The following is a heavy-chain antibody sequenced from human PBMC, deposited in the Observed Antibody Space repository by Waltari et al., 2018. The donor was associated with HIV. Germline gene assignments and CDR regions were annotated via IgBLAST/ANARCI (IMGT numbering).Heavy chain of an antibody. CDR1: GGPFSSHA. D-gene: IGHD2-2*01. CDR2: IIPIVGTA. CDR3: AREGVPATAIYYYYGMXV. J-gene: IGHJ6*02. Sequence: QVQLVQPGAEVKKPGSSLKVSGKAQGGPFSSHAISWVRQDTGQGLEWMGGIIPIVGTANYAQKLQGRVTITADESTSTAYMELSSLRSEDTAVYYCAREGVPATAIYYYYGMXVWGQGTTVTVSS. V-gene: IGHV1-69*01.